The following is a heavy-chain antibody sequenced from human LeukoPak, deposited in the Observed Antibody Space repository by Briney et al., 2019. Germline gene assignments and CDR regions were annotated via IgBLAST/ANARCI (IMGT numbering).Heavy chain of an antibody. D-gene: IGHD3-10*01. CDR1: GGSFSGYY. V-gene: IGHV4-34*01. J-gene: IGHJ4*02. Sequence: KPSETLSLTCAVYGGSFSGYYWTWIRQPPGKGLEWIGGINHSGITNYNPSLKSRVTISVDTSKTQFSLKLSSVTAADTAVYYCASGYGSGSYYRYYFDYWGQGTLVTVSS. CDR3: ASGYGSGSYYRYYFDY. CDR2: INHSGIT.